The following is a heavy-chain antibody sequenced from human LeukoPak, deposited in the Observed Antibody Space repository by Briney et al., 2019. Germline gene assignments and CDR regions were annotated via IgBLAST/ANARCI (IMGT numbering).Heavy chain of an antibody. CDR1: GFTFSSYA. J-gene: IGHJ5*02. D-gene: IGHD3-22*01. V-gene: IGHV3-23*01. CDR2: ISGSGDTT. CDR3: AKDPMIVVVITFFDP. Sequence: GGSLRLSCAASGFTFSSYAMSWVRQAPGKGLEWVSSISGSGDTTYYADSVKGRFTISRDNSKNTLYLQMNSLRAVDTAVYYCAKDPMIVVVITFFDPWGQGTLVTVSS.